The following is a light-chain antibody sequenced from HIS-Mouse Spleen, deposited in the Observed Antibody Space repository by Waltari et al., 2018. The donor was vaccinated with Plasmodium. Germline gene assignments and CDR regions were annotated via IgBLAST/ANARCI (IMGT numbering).Light chain of an antibody. J-gene: IGLJ1*01. CDR3: YSTDSSGYHYV. V-gene: IGLV3-10*01. Sequence: SYELTQPPSVSVSPGQTARITCSGDALPTKYAYWYQQKSGQAPVLVIYEDSKRPSGIPERFSGSSSGTMATLTISGAQVEDEADYYCYSTDSSGYHYVFGTGTKVTVL. CDR1: ALPTKY. CDR2: EDS.